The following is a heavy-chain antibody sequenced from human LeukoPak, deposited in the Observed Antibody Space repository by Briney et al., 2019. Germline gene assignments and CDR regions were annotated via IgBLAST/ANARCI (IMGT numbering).Heavy chain of an antibody. CDR2: ISSSSSYI. Sequence: GGSLRLSCAASGFTFSSYSMNWVRQAPGKGLEWVSSISSSSSYIYYADSVKGRFTISRDNAKNSLYLQMNSLRAEDTAVYYCARMRHYYDSSGYRLNWFDPWSQGTLVTVSS. D-gene: IGHD3-22*01. V-gene: IGHV3-21*01. J-gene: IGHJ5*02. CDR1: GFTFSSYS. CDR3: ARMRHYYDSSGYRLNWFDP.